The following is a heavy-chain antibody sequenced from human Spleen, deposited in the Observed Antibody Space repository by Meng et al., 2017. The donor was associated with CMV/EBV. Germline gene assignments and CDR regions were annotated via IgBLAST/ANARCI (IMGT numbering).Heavy chain of an antibody. J-gene: IGHJ6*02. CDR3: ARGAAPAAPYYYYYGMDV. Sequence: SETLSLTCTVSGGSISSYYWSWIRQPPGKGLEWIAYIYYTGITNYNPSLKSRVTISVDTSKNQFSLKLSSVTAADTAVYYCARGAAPAAPYYYYYGMDVWGQGTTVTVSS. D-gene: IGHD2-2*01. CDR1: GGSISSYY. V-gene: IGHV4-59*01. CDR2: IYYTGIT.